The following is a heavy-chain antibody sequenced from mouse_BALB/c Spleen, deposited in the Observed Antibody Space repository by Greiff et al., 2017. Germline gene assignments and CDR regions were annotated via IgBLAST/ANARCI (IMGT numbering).Heavy chain of an antibody. Sequence: EVMLVESGGGLVKPGGSLKLSCAASGFTFSSSAMSWVRQTPEKRLEWVATISRGGSYTYYPDSVQGRFTISRDNAKNTLYLQMSSLRSEDTAMYYCARHPPPYGDYYAMDYWGQGTSVTVSS. CDR1: GFTFSSSA. CDR3: ARHPPPYGDYYAMDY. J-gene: IGHJ4*01. CDR2: ISRGGSYT. D-gene: IGHD1-1*02. V-gene: IGHV5-9-3*01.